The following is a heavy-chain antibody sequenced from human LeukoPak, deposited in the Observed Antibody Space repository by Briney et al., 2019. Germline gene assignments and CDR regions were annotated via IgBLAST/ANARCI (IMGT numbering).Heavy chain of an antibody. V-gene: IGHV1-2*02. CDR1: GGTFSSYA. CDR2: IDPNSGAT. D-gene: IGHD6-13*01. CDR3: ARGGSSSRYSYYYYYMDV. Sequence: ASVKVSCKASGGTFSSYAISWVRQAPGQGLEWMGWIDPNSGATNYAQKFQGRVTMTRDTSISTAYMELSSLRSDDTAVYYCARGGSSSRYSYYYYYMDVWGKGTTVTISS. J-gene: IGHJ6*03.